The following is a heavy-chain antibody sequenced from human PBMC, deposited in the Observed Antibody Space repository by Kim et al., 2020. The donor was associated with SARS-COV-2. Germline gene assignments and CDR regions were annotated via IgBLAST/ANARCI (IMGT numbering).Heavy chain of an antibody. Sequence: GGSLRLSCAASGFTFSSYAMSWVRQAPGKGLEWVSAISGSGGSTYYADSVKGRFTISRDNSKNTLYLQMNSLRAEDTAVYYCAKDLPLFEGMTKIAAAGDPRGQGTLVTVSS. CDR1: GFTFSSYA. CDR3: AKDLPLFEGMTKIAAAGDP. D-gene: IGHD6-13*01. J-gene: IGHJ5*02. CDR2: ISGSGGST. V-gene: IGHV3-23*01.